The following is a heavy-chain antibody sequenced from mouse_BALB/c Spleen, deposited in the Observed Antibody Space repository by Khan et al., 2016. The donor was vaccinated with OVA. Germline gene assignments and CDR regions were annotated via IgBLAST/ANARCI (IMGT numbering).Heavy chain of an antibody. V-gene: IGHV1-4*01. CDR3: ARRTAEYALDY. CDR2: INPRSG. D-gene: IGHD1-2*01. J-gene: IGHJ4*01. CDR1: GYTFTSYT. Sequence: QVQLQQSGAELARPGASVKMSCKASGYTFTSYTMHWIKQRPGQGLEWIGYINPRSGYNQKLNDKATLTADIASTTAYMQLSSLTSEDSAVYYCARRTAEYALDYWGQGTSVTVSS.